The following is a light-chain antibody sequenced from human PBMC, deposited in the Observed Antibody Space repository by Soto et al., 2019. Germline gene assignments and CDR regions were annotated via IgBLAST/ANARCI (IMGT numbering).Light chain of an antibody. J-gene: IGLJ3*02. CDR1: SSDVGCYNY. CDR2: AVS. V-gene: IGLV2-8*01. CDR3: TSYAGSNNLV. Sequence: QSALTQPPSASGSPGQSVTISCTGTSSDVGCYNYVSWYQQHPGKAPKLMIYAVSKRPSGVPDRFSGSKSGNTASLAVSGLQAEDEADYYCTSYAGSNNLVFGGGTKVTVL.